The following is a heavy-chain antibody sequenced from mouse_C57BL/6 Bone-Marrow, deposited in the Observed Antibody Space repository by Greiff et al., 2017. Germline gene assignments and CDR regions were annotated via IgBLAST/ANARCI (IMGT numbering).Heavy chain of an antibody. CDR2: IDPSDSYT. Sequence: VQLQQPGAELVKPGASVKLSCKASGYTFTSYWMQWVKQRPGQGLEWIGEIDPSDSYTNYNQKFKGKATLTVDTSSSTAYMQLSSLTSEDSAVYYCARGFYYYGSSLYFDYWGQGTTLTVSS. V-gene: IGHV1-50*01. CDR3: ARGFYYYGSSLYFDY. D-gene: IGHD1-1*01. J-gene: IGHJ2*01. CDR1: GYTFTSYW.